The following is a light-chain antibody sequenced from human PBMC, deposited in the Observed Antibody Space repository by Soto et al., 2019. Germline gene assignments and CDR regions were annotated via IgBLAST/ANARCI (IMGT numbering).Light chain of an antibody. CDR1: QSVSTN. J-gene: IGKJ1*01. Sequence: EIVMTQCPATLSVSPGERATLSCRASQSVSTNLAWYQQKPGQAPRLLIYGASTRATGIPARFSGSGSGTEFTLTISSLQSEDFVVYYCQQYNNWPPGTFGQGTEVEMK. CDR2: GAS. CDR3: QQYNNWPPGT. V-gene: IGKV3-15*01.